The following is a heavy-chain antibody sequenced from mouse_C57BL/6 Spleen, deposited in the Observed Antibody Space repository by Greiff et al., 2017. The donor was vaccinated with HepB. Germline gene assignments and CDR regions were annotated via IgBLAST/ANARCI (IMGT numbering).Heavy chain of an antibody. V-gene: IGHV1-69*01. CDR3: ARRGVVATDYFDY. D-gene: IGHD1-1*01. CDR2: IDPSDSYT. CDR1: GYTFTSYW. Sequence: QVQLQQPGAELVMPGASVKLSCKASGYTFTSYWMHWVKQRPGQGLEWIGEIDPSDSYTNYNHKFKGKSTLTVDQSSSTAYMQLRSLPSEDSAVYYCARRGVVATDYFDYWGQGTTLTVSS. J-gene: IGHJ2*01.